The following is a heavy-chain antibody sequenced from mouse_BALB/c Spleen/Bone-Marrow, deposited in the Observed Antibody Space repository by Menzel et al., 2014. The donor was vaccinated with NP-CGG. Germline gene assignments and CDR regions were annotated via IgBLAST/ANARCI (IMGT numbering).Heavy chain of an antibody. J-gene: IGHJ2*01. Sequence: QVQLKESGAELVKPGASVKLSCKASGYTFTSYWMHWVKQRPGQGLEWIGEINPSNGRTNYNEKSKSKATLTVDKSSSTAYMQLSSLTSEDSAVYYCARTYFGYWGQGTTLTVSS. V-gene: IGHV1S81*02. CDR3: ARTYFGY. CDR2: INPSNGRT. CDR1: GYTFTSYW.